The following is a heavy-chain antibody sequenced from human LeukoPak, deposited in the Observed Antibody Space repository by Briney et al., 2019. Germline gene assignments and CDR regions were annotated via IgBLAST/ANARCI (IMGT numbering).Heavy chain of an antibody. CDR2: INPNSGGT. J-gene: IGHJ5*02. V-gene: IGHV1-2*02. CDR3: ARAGPGEGYCSGGSCPTHNNWFDP. Sequence: ASVKVSCKASGYTFTGYYMHWVRQAPGQGLEWMGWINPNSGGTNYAQKFQGRVTMTRDTSISTAYMELSRLRSDDTAVYYCARAGPGEGYCSGGSCPTHNNWFDPWGQGTLVTVSS. D-gene: IGHD2-15*01. CDR1: GYTFTGYY.